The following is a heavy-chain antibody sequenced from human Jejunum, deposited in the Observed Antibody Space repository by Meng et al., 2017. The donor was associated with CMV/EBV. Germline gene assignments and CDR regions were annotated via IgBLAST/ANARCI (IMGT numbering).Heavy chain of an antibody. J-gene: IGHJ4*02. Sequence: AASGFTFTNYAMSWVRQAPGKGLEWVSAISNSSTFYADSVKGRFTISRDNSKNTLFLQMNSLRAGDTAVYYCVRNSFGVIVSPDSWGQGTLVTVSS. V-gene: IGHV3-23*01. D-gene: IGHD3-3*01. CDR1: GFTFTNYA. CDR2: ISNSST. CDR3: VRNSFGVIVSPDS.